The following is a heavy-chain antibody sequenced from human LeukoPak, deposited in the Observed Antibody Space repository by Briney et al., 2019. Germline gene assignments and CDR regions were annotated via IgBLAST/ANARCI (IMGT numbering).Heavy chain of an antibody. Sequence: GGSLRLSCAASGFTFSSYGMSWVRQAPGKGLEWVAVISYDGSNKYYADSVKGRFTISRDNSKNTLYLQMNSLRAEDTAVYYCAKDATNSGYYYFDYWGQGTLVTVSS. D-gene: IGHD3-22*01. CDR2: ISYDGSNK. CDR3: AKDATNSGYYYFDY. V-gene: IGHV3-30*18. CDR1: GFTFSSYG. J-gene: IGHJ4*02.